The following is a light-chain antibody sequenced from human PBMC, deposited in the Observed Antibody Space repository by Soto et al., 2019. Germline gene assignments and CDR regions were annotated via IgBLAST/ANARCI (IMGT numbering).Light chain of an antibody. CDR1: QSISNW. J-gene: IGKJ1*01. V-gene: IGKV1-5*01. Sequence: DIQMTQSPSTLSASVGDRVTITCRASQSISNWLAWYQQKPGKAPKVLIYDASSLESGVPSRFSGSGSGTEFTLTISTLQPDDFATYYCQQYNSYSPETFGQGTKVEIK. CDR3: QQYNSYSPET. CDR2: DAS.